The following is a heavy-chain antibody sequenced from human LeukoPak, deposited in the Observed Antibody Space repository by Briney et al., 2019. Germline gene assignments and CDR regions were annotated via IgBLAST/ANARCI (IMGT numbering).Heavy chain of an antibody. Sequence: PGGSLRLSCAASGFTFSNAWMSWVRQAPGKGLEWVGCIKSKTDGGTTDYAAPVKGRFTISRDDSKNTLYLQMNSLKTEDTAVYYCTTERYYDFWSGYSWNFDYWGQGTLVTVSS. J-gene: IGHJ4*02. CDR1: GFTFSNAW. D-gene: IGHD3-3*01. CDR3: TTERYYDFWSGYSWNFDY. CDR2: IKSKTDGGTT. V-gene: IGHV3-15*01.